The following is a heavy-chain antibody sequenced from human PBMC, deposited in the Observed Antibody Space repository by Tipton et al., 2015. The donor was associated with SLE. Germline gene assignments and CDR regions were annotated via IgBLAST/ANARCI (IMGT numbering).Heavy chain of an antibody. CDR1: GGSISSTNYF. V-gene: IGHV4-61*02. J-gene: IGHJ6*03. Sequence: TLSLTCTVSGGSISSTNYFWTWIRQPAGKGLEWIGRIYTSGNTNYNPSLQSRVTISIDTSKNQFSLKLSSVTAADTAVYYCARGGAVYYYYYYMDVWGKGTTVTVSS. CDR3: ARGGAVYYYYYYMDV. D-gene: IGHD3-10*01. CDR2: IYTSGNT.